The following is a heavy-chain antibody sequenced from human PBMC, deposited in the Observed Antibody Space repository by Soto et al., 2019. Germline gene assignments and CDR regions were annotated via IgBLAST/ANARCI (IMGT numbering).Heavy chain of an antibody. J-gene: IGHJ4*02. V-gene: IGHV3-30-3*01. CDR2: ISSDGSNK. D-gene: IGHD3-10*01. CDR3: AKEGGAGQEIDY. CDR1: GFTFSTYA. Sequence: QVQLVESGGGVVQPGRSLRLSCAASGFTFSTYAMHWVRQAPGKGLEWVAVISSDGSNKYYADSVKGRFTISRDNSNTTLDLQMNSLRAEDTAVYYCAKEGGAGQEIDYWGQGTLVTVSS.